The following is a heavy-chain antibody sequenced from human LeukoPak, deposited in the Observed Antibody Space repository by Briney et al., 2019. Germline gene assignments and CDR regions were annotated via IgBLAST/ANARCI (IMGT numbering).Heavy chain of an antibody. J-gene: IGHJ4*02. V-gene: IGHV3-11*04. D-gene: IGHD5-12*01. CDR1: GFTFTDYY. CDR2: IGTRDSTK. CDR3: ARDSGFGLFDY. Sequence: GGSLRLSCAASGFTFTDYYMSWIRQAPGKGLEWVSFIGTRDSTKYYADSVKGRFTISRDNAKNSLYLQMNSLGAEDTAVYYCARDSGFGLFDYWGQGTLVTVSS.